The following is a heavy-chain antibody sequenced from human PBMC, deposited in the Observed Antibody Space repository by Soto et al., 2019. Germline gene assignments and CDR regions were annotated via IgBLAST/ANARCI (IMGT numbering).Heavy chain of an antibody. D-gene: IGHD2-21*01. CDR2: THFSGLS. V-gene: IGHV4-31*02. Sequence: WIWIRQHPAKGLEWIGYTHFSGLSYLNPSLKSRVSISTDTSKNHFSLKLTSVTSADAAMYYCSAQRIAQGQYEDYWGQGTLGTVSS. J-gene: IGHJ4*02. CDR3: SAQRIAQGQYEDY.